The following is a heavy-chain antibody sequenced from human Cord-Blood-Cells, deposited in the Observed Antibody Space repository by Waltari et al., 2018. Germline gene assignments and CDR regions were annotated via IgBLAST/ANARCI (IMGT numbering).Heavy chain of an antibody. J-gene: IGHJ3*02. D-gene: IGHD3-3*01. CDR1: GGSISSSSYY. CDR3: ARQPGYDFWSGYYRAFDI. V-gene: IGHV4-39*01. CDR2: IYYSGST. Sequence: QLQLQESGPGLVKPSETLSLTCTVSGGSISSSSYYWAWIRHPPGQGLEWIGSIYYSGSTYYNPSLKSRVTISVDTSKNQFSLKLSSVTAADTAVYYCARQPGYDFWSGYYRAFDIWGQGTMVTVSS.